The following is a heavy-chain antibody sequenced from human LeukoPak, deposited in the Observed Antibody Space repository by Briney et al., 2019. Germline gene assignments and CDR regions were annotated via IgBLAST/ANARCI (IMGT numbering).Heavy chain of an antibody. Sequence: GGSLRLSCAASGFTFSNAWMSWVRQAPGKGLEWVGRIKSKTDGGTTDYAAPVKGRFTISRDDSKNTLYLQMNSLKTEDTAVYYCTTCGGDCPGLFDYWGQGTLVTVSS. D-gene: IGHD2-21*02. CDR1: GFTFSNAW. CDR3: TTCGGDCPGLFDY. CDR2: IKSKTDGGTT. J-gene: IGHJ4*02. V-gene: IGHV3-15*01.